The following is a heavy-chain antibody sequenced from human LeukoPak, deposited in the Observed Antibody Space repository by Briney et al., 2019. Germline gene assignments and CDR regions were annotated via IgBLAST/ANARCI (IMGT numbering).Heavy chain of an antibody. CDR1: GFTFSSYA. CDR3: ARATTGPGYNYGQFDY. V-gene: IGHV3-23*01. D-gene: IGHD5-18*01. J-gene: IGHJ4*02. CDR2: ISGSGGST. Sequence: GGSLRLSCAASGFTFSSYAMSWVRQAPGKGLEWVSAISGSGGSTYYADSVKGRFTISRDNSKNTLYLQMNSLRAEDTAVYYCARATTGPGYNYGQFDYWGQGTLVTVSS.